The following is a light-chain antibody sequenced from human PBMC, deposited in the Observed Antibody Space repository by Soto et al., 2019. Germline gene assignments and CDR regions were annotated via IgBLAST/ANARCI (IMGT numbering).Light chain of an antibody. CDR3: SSYTASSPFL. Sequence: QSVLTQPASVSGSPGLSITISCTGTSSDIGAYDFVSWYQQHPGKAPKLMIYEVSNRPSGVSNRFSGSKSGNTASLTISGLQADDEADYYCSSYTASSPFLFGTGTKLTVL. V-gene: IGLV2-14*01. CDR1: SSDIGAYDF. CDR2: EVS. J-gene: IGLJ1*01.